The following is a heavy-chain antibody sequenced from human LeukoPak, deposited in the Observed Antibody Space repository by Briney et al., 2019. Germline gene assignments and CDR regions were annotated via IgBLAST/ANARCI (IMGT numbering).Heavy chain of an antibody. CDR3: ARQGYYYGSGLSYGMDV. J-gene: IGHJ6*02. CDR2: IYYSGST. Sequence: SETLSLTCTVSGGSTSGYYWTWIRQPPGKGLEWIGSIYYSGSTYYNPSLKSRVAISVDTSKNQFSLKLSSVTAADTAVYYCARQGYYYGSGLSYGMDVWGQGTTVTVSS. D-gene: IGHD3-10*01. CDR1: GGSTSGYY. V-gene: IGHV4-59*05.